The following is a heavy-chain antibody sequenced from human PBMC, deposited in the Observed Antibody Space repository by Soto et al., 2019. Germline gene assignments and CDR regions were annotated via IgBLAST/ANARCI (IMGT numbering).Heavy chain of an antibody. CDR3: AREGVTYSGSYYNAFDI. CDR1: GFTFSSYA. Sequence: QVHLVESGGGVVQPGRSLRLSCAASGFTFSSYAMHWVRQAPGKGLEWVAVISYDGSNKYYADSVKGRFTISRDNSKNTLDLQMNSLRAEDTAVDDCAREGVTYSGSYYNAFDIWGQWTMVTVSS. D-gene: IGHD1-26*01. V-gene: IGHV3-30-3*01. CDR2: ISYDGSNK. J-gene: IGHJ3*02.